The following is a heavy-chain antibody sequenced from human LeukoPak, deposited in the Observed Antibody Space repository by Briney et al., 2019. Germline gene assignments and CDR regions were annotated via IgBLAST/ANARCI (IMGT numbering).Heavy chain of an antibody. V-gene: IGHV1-2*02. D-gene: IGHD3-22*01. CDR1: GYAFTGYY. Sequence: ASVKVSCKASGYAFTGYYMHWVRQAPGQGLEWMGWINPNSGGTNYAQKFQGRVTMTRDTSISTAYMELSRLRSDDTAVYYCARGHITMIVVTDVWGQGTTVTVSS. CDR3: ARGHITMIVVTDV. J-gene: IGHJ6*02. CDR2: INPNSGGT.